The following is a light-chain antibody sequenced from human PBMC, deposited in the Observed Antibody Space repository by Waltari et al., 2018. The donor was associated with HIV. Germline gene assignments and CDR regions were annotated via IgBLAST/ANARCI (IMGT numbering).Light chain of an antibody. J-gene: IGKJ2*01. CDR3: QRYDRAPYT. CDR2: AAS. Sequence: DVQMTQSPSSLSASVGDRVAITCRASQGIGSDLAWYQQKPGKVPKLLIYAASTVQSGVPSRFSGSGSGTYFTLTITNLQTEDFSFYYCQRYDRAPYTFGPGTRLELK. V-gene: IGKV1-27*01. CDR1: QGIGSD.